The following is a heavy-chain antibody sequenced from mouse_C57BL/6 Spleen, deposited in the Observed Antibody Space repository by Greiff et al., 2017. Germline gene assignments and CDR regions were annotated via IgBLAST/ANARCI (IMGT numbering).Heavy chain of an antibody. CDR1: GYTFTDYY. J-gene: IGHJ2*01. CDR3: ARSGSRGLYYFDY. Sequence: VQLQQSGPELVKPGASVKISCKASGYTFTDYYMNWVKQSHGKSLEWIGDIIPNNGGTSYNQKFKGKATFTVDKSSSTAYMELRSLTSEDSAVYYCARSGSRGLYYFDYWGKGTTLTVSS. V-gene: IGHV1-26*01. CDR2: IIPNNGGT. D-gene: IGHD1-1*01.